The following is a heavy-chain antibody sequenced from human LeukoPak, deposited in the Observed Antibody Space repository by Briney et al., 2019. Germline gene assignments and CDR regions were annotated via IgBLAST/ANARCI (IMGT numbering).Heavy chain of an antibody. V-gene: IGHV4-4*07. CDR1: GGSISSYY. D-gene: IGHD3-22*01. CDR3: AREATTYYYDSSGYYYP. Sequence: SETLSLTCTVSGGSISSYYWSWIRQPAGKGLEWIGRIYTSGSTDYNPSLKSRVTMSVDTSKNQFSLKLSSVTAADTAVYYCAREATTYYYDSSGYYYPWGQGTLVTVSS. J-gene: IGHJ5*02. CDR2: IYTSGST.